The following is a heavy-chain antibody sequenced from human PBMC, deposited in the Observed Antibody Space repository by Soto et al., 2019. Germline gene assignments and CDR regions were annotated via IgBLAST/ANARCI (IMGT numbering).Heavy chain of an antibody. D-gene: IGHD6-19*01. J-gene: IGHJ4*02. CDR3: AKGPHTNVGWPYYFES. CDR2: ISPRGDAI. CDR1: GFSLANYP. V-gene: IGHV3-48*02. Sequence: GGSLTLSCVASGFSLANYPTNWVRQPPEKRVEWISYISPRGDAIYYADSVARRFTITRDNARNSLSLHMSSLRDEDSALYYCAKGPHTNVGWPYYFESWGQGVPVTVSS.